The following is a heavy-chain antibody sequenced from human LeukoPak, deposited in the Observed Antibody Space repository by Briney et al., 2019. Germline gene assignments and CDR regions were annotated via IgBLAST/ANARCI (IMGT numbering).Heavy chain of an antibody. J-gene: IGHJ4*02. CDR1: GFTFNIYS. CDR2: ISYDGSNK. CDR3: ARERVAYCGGDCYCDY. V-gene: IGHV3-30*03. Sequence: GGSLRLSCSASGFTFNIYSLNWVRQAPGKGLEWVAVISYDGSNKYYADSVKGRFIITRDNSKNTLYLQMNSLRAEDTAVYYCARERVAYCGGDCYCDYWGQGTLVTVSS. D-gene: IGHD2-21*02.